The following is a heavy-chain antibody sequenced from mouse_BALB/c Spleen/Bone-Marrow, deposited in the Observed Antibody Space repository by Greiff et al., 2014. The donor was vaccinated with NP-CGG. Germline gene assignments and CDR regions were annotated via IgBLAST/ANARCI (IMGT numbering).Heavy chain of an antibody. CDR2: IRNKAKGYTT. D-gene: IGHD2-1*01. Sequence: EVKLMESGGGSEQPGGSLRLSCATSGFTLTDYYMSWVRQPPGKALEWLGFIRNKAKGYTTEYSASVKGRFTISRDNSQSILYLQMNTLRPEDSATYYCARDIEGNYSYWYIDGWAAGTTLFLYS. J-gene: IGHJ1*01. V-gene: IGHV7-3*02. CDR1: GFTLTDYY. CDR3: ARDIEGNYSYWYIDG.